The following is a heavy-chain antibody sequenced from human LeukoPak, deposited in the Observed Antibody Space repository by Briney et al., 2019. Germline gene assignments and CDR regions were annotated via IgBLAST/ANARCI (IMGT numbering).Heavy chain of an antibody. CDR2: ISYDGGNK. J-gene: IGHJ4*02. CDR1: GFTFSSYG. CDR3: AKDRSTSNILTGCQDN. Sequence: GGSLRLSCAASGFTFSSYGMHWVRQAPGKGLEWVAVISYDGGNKHYADPVKGRFTISRDNSKNTLYLQMNSLRAEDTAVYYCAKDRSTSNILTGCQDNWGQGTLVTVSS. V-gene: IGHV3-30*18. D-gene: IGHD3-9*01.